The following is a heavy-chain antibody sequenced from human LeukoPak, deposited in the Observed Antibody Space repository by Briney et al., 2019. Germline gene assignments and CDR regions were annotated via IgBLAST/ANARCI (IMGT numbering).Heavy chain of an antibody. J-gene: IGHJ4*02. V-gene: IGHV1-2*02. CDR2: INPNSGGT. CDR1: GYTFTGYY. CDR3: ARESSGASFDY. Sequence: ASVKVSCKASGYTFTGYYMHWVRQAPGQGLEWMGWINPNSGGTSYAQKFQGRVTMTRDTSISTAYMELSRLRSDDTAVYYCARESSGASFDYWGQGTLVTVSS. D-gene: IGHD1-26*01.